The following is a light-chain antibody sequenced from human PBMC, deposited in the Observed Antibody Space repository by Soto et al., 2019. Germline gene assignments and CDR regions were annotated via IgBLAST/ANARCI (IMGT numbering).Light chain of an antibody. CDR2: KAS. J-gene: IGKJ1*01. Sequence: DIQMTQSPSTLSASVGDRVTLTCRASQSVSSWLAWYQQKPGKAPKLLIYKASSLESGVPSRFSGSGSGTEFTLTISSLQPDDIATYYCQQYNTYSRTFGQGTKVDIK. CDR1: QSVSSW. V-gene: IGKV1-5*03. CDR3: QQYNTYSRT.